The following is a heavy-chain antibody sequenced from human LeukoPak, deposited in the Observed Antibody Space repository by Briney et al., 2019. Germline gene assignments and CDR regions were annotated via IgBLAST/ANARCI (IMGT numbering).Heavy chain of an antibody. CDR1: GFTFSSSA. V-gene: IGHV3-23*01. Sequence: GGSLRLSCEASGFTFSSSAMSWVRQAPGKGLEWVSAISNNGGYTYYADSVQGRFTISRDNSKSTLCLQMNSLRAEDTAVYYCAKQLGYCSDGSCYFPYRGQGTLVTVSS. CDR3: AKQLGYCSDGSCYFPY. D-gene: IGHD2-15*01. J-gene: IGHJ4*02. CDR2: ISNNGGYT.